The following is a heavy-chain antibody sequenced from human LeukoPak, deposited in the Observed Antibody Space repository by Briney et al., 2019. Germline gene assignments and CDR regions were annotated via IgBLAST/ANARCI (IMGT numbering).Heavy chain of an antibody. CDR2: INPNSGGT. D-gene: IGHD3-10*01. CDR1: GYTFTGYY. J-gene: IGHJ6*02. Sequence: ASVKVSCKASGYTFTGYYMHWVRQAPGQGLEWMGWINPNSGGTNYAQKFQGWVTMTRDTSISTAYMELSRLRSDDTAVYYCAREESGDYYGSGGGMDVWGQGTTVTVSS. CDR3: AREESGDYYGSGGGMDV. V-gene: IGHV1-2*04.